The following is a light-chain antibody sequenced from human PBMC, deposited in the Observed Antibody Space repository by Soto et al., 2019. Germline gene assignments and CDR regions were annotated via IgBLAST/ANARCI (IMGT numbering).Light chain of an antibody. Sequence: EIVLTQSPATLSLSPGERATLSCRASQSISSHLAWYQQKPGQAPRLLMYDASHRATGIPARFSGSGSGTDFTLTISSLEPEDFAVYYCQQRANGPLTFGGGTKVEIK. CDR3: QQRANGPLT. J-gene: IGKJ4*01. CDR2: DAS. CDR1: QSISSH. V-gene: IGKV3-11*01.